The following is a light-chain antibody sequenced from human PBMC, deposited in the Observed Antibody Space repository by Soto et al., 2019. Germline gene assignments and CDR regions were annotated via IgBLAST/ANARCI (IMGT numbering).Light chain of an antibody. CDR2: GAS. V-gene: IGKV3-15*01. CDR1: QTISSS. Sequence: EIVMTQSPSTLSVSAGDRATVSCRASQTISSSLAWYQQKPGKSSRMLIYGASTRANGMPARLSGSGSWTAFTLTISSLQSEDVAVYYCQQYNNWSPWTSGQATKVDIK. J-gene: IGKJ1*01. CDR3: QQYNNWSPWT.